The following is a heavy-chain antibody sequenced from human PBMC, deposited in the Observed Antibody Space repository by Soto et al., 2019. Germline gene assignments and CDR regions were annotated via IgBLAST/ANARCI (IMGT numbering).Heavy chain of an antibody. V-gene: IGHV4-31*02. CDR3: ARGGSGWKALNYFDS. CDR2: NNYRADT. Sequence: WTWIRQRPGGGLEWLGSNNYRADTYSTPSLKSRITISLDTSQNHFSLWLTSVTAADTGIYYCARGGSGWKALNYFDSWGQGILVTVSS. J-gene: IGHJ4*02. D-gene: IGHD6-19*01.